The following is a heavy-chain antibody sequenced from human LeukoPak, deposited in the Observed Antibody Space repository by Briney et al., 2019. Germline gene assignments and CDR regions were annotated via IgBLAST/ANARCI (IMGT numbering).Heavy chain of an antibody. CDR2: INPNSGGT. V-gene: IGHV1-2*04. CDR1: GYTFTGYY. D-gene: IGHD1-26*01. J-gene: IGHJ3*02. CDR3: ARDIGIVGAPGAFDI. Sequence: ASVTVSCKASGYTFTGYYMHWVRQAPGQGLEWMGWINPNSGGTNYAQKFQGWVTMTRDTSISTAYMELSRLRSDDTAVYYCARDIGIVGAPGAFDIWGQGTMVTVSS.